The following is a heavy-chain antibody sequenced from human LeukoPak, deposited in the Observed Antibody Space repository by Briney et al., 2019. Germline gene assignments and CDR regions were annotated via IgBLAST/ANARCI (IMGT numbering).Heavy chain of an antibody. J-gene: IGHJ4*02. V-gene: IGHV3-21*01. Sequence: GGSLRLSCAASGFTFSSYSMKWVRQAPGKGLEGVSSISSSSSYIYYADSVKGRFTISRDNAKNSLYLQMNRLRAEDTAVYYCASGDFWSGYYPPGYWGQGTLVTVSS. CDR1: GFTFSSYS. D-gene: IGHD3-3*01. CDR2: ISSSSSYI. CDR3: ASGDFWSGYYPPGY.